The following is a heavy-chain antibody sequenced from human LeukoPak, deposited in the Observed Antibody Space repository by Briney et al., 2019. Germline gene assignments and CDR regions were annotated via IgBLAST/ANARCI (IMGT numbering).Heavy chain of an antibody. J-gene: IGHJ6*02. CDR3: ARSGGYSNYLYYYYGMDV. CDR2: IYYSGST. CDR1: GGSVSSGSYY. Sequence: SETLSLTCTVSGGSVSSGSYYWSWIRQPPGKGLEWIGYIYYSGSTNYNPSLKGRVTISVDTSKNQFSLKLSSVTAADTAVYYCARSGGYSNYLYYYYGMDVWGQGTTVTVSS. V-gene: IGHV4-61*01. D-gene: IGHD4-11*01.